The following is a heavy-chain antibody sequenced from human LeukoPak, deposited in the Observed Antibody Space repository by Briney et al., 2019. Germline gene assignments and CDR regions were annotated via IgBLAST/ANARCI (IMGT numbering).Heavy chain of an antibody. CDR1: GFTFSTYG. D-gene: IGHD1-26*01. V-gene: IGHV3-30*18. CDR2: ILYDGSAK. Sequence: PGRSLRLSCAASGFTFSTYGMHWVRPAPGKGLEWGAAILYDGSAKYYADSVKGRFTSSRDNSKNTLYLQMNSLRPEDTAVYYCAKPLRGGGTYWGWFDPWGQGTLVTVSS. CDR3: AKPLRGGGTYWGWFDP. J-gene: IGHJ5*02.